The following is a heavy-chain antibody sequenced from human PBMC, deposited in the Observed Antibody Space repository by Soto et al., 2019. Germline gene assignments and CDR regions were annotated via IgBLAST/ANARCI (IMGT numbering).Heavy chain of an antibody. CDR1: GGSISSGDYS. D-gene: IGHD3-16*01. Sequence: PSETLSLTCSVSGGSISSGDYSWIWIRQTPGEGLEWIGYISSTGTTYYNPSLKSRVSISQDTSKNQFSLKLSSVTAADTAVYYCAARRVIISFRAFWGQGTVVTVPS. CDR2: ISSTGTT. CDR3: AARRVIISFRAF. J-gene: IGHJ4*02. V-gene: IGHV4-30-4*01.